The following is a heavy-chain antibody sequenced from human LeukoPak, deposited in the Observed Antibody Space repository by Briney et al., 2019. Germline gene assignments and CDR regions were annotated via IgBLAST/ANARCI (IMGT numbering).Heavy chain of an antibody. CDR1: GYTLTELS. V-gene: IGHV1-24*01. CDR2: FDPEDGET. Sequence: ASVKVSCKVPGYTLTELSMHWVRQAPGKGLEWMGGFDPEDGETIYAQKFQGRVTMTEDTSTDTAYMELSSLRSEDTAVYYCATPSALVNYYYGMDVWGQGTTVTVSS. J-gene: IGHJ6*02. CDR3: ATPSALVNYYYGMDV.